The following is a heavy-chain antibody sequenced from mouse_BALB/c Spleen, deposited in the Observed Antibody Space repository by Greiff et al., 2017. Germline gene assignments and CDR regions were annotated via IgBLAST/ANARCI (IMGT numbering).Heavy chain of an antibody. CDR2: ISSGSSTI. CDR1: GFTFSSFG. CDR3: ARGRWFAY. Sequence: EVQLVESGGGLVQPGGSRKLSCAASGFTFSSFGMHWVRQAPEKGLEWVAYISSGSSTIYYADTVKGRFTISRDNPKNTLFLQMTSLRSEDTAMYYCARGRWFAYGGQGTLVTVSA. V-gene: IGHV5-17*02. J-gene: IGHJ3*01.